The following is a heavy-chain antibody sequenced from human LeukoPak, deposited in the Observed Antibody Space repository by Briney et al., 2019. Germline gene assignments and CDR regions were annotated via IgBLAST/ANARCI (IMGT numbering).Heavy chain of an antibody. CDR2: IWYDGSNK. CDR3: AKDLERGIVAPFDY. J-gene: IGHJ4*02. D-gene: IGHD5-12*01. CDR1: GFTFSSYG. V-gene: IGHV3-33*06. Sequence: GSLRLSCAASGFTFSSYGMHWVRQAPGKGLEWVAVIWYDGSNKYYADSVKGRFTISRDNSKNTLYLQMNSLRAEDTAVYYCAKDLERGIVAPFDYWGQGTLVTVSS.